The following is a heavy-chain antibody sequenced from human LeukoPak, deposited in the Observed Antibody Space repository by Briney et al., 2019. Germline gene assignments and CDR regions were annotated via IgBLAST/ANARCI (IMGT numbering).Heavy chain of an antibody. CDR1: GGSISGGGYY. J-gene: IGHJ5*02. CDR3: ARQTAWFDP. V-gene: IGHV4-39*01. Sequence: SETLSLTCTVSGGSISGGGYYWGWIRQPPGKGLEWIGNIYYSGSTYYNPSLKSRVTISVDTSKNQFSLKLSSVTAADTAVYYCARQTAWFDPWGQGTLVTVSS. D-gene: IGHD6-25*01. CDR2: IYYSGST.